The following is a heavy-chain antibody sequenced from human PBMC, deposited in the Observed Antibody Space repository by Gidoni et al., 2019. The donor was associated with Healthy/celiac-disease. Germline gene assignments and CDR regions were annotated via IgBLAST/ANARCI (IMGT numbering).Heavy chain of an antibody. Sequence: EVQLLESGGGLVQPGGSLRLSCAASGFPLRSYAMSWFRQAPGKGLDWVAAIVGSGCSTYYADSVKGRFTISRDNSKNTLYLQMNSLRAEDTAVYYCAKPSRLGYYYDSSGYSSDAFDIWGQGTMVTVSS. CDR2: IVGSGCST. CDR1: GFPLRSYA. CDR3: AKPSRLGYYYDSSGYSSDAFDI. V-gene: IGHV3-23*01. D-gene: IGHD3-22*01. J-gene: IGHJ3*02.